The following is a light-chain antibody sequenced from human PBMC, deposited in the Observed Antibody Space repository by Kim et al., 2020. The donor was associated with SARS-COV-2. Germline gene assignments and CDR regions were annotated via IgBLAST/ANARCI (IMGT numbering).Light chain of an antibody. CDR3: QVWDNNTWV. CDR2: RDS. V-gene: IGLV3-9*01. J-gene: IGLJ3*02. Sequence: SVVLGQTASITCGGDNIGSKHVHWYQQKAGQAPVLVIYRDSSRPAEIPERFSGSNSGNTATLTVSRAQAGDEADYYCQVWDNNTWVFGAGTQLTVL. CDR1: NIGSKH.